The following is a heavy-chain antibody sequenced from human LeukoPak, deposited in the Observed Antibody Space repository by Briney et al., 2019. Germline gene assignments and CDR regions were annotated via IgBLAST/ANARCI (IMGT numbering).Heavy chain of an antibody. V-gene: IGHV3-21*01. CDR1: GFTFSSYS. CDR3: VRHRTASDY. J-gene: IGHJ4*02. CDR2: ITPRGDYI. Sequence: GGSLRLSCAASGFTFSSYSMNWVRQAPGKGLGWVSSITPRGDYIYYADSLKGRFTISRDNAKNSLYLQMSSLRAEDTAVYYCVRHRTASDYWGQGALVTVSS. D-gene: IGHD1-1*01.